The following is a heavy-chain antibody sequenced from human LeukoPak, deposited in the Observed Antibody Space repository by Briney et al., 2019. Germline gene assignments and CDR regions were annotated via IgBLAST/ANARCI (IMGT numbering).Heavy chain of an antibody. J-gene: IGHJ4*02. CDR3: ASRSSGYYPPFDY. CDR1: GFTFSDYY. Sequence: GGSLRLSCAASGFTFSDYYMSWIRQAPGKGLEWVSSISSSSSYIYYADSVKGRFTISRDNAKNSLYLQMNSLRAEDTAVYYCASRSSGYYPPFDYWGQGTLVTVSS. CDR2: ISSSSSYI. V-gene: IGHV3-11*06. D-gene: IGHD3-22*01.